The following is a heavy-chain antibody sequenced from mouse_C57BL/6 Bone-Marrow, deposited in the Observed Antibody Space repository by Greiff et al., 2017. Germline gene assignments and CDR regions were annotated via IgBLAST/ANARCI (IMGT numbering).Heavy chain of an antibody. CDR3: ANYYGSSYDWYFDG. J-gene: IGHJ1*03. CDR2: IYPGDGDT. CDR1: GYAFSSSW. D-gene: IGHD1-1*01. Sequence: QVQLKQSGPELVKPGASVKISCKASGYAFSSSWMNWVKQRPGKGLEWIGRIYPGDGDTNYNGKFKGKATLTADKSSSTAYMQLSSLTSEDSAVYFCANYYGSSYDWYFDGWGTGTTVTVSS. V-gene: IGHV1-82*01.